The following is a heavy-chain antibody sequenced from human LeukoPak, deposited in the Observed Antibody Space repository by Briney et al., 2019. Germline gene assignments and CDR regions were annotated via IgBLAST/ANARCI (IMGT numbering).Heavy chain of an antibody. CDR1: GFTFSSYA. CDR2: ISGSGGST. Sequence: GGSLRLSCAASGFTFSSYAMSWVRQAPGKGLEWVSAISGSGGSTYYADSVKGRFTISRDNSKNTLYLQMNSLRPEDTAVYYCAKDRYFYGSGSYPNFDYWGQGTLVTVSS. CDR3: AKDRYFYGSGSYPNFDY. D-gene: IGHD3-10*01. V-gene: IGHV3-23*01. J-gene: IGHJ4*02.